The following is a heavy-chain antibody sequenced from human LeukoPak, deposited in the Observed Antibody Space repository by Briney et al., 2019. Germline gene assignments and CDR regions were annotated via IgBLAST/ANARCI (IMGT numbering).Heavy chain of an antibody. J-gene: IGHJ4*02. CDR2: IIESGST. D-gene: IGHD4-17*01. CDR1: GDSITSGYY. V-gene: IGHV4-38-2*02. CDR3: ARADSYGDSWDLFHY. Sequence: SETLSLTCSVSGDSITSGYYWGWIRQSPGRGLEWIGNIIESGSTDYKPSYNPSLERRATISVDTSQSQFSLQLRSVTAADTAVYYCARADSYGDSWDLFHYWGQGTLVTVSS.